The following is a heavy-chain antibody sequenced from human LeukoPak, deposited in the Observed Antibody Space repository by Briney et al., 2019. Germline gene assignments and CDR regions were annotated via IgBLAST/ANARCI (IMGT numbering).Heavy chain of an antibody. CDR3: ARVPLRSGAAG. Sequence: PSETLSLTCTVSGGSISNYYWTWIRQPPGKGLEWIGYIYYSGSTYYNPSLKSRVTISVDTSKNQFSLKLSSVTAADTAVYYCARVPLRSGAAGWGQGTLVTVSS. CDR2: IYYSGST. D-gene: IGHD1-26*01. V-gene: IGHV4-59*08. CDR1: GGSISNYY. J-gene: IGHJ4*02.